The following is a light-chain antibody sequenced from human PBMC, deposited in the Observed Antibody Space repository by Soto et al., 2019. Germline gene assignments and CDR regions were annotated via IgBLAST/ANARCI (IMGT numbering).Light chain of an antibody. J-gene: IGLJ2*01. CDR1: SNDVGGYNY. Sequence: QSLLTQPRSVSGSPGQSVTISCTGTSNDVGGYNYVSWYQQHPGKAPKLMIYDVSKRPSGVPDRFSGSKSGNTASLTISGLQAEDEADYYCCSYAGSYTLVFGGGTKVTVL. CDR2: DVS. V-gene: IGLV2-11*01. CDR3: CSYAGSYTLV.